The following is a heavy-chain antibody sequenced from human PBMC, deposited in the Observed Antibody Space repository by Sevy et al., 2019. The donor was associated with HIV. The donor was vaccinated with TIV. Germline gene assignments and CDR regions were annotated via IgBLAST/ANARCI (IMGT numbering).Heavy chain of an antibody. Sequence: GGYLRLFCAASGFTFSGSAMHWVRQASGKGLVCVGRMRSKANSYATAYAASVKGRFTISRDDSKNTAYLQMNSLKTEDTAVYYCTRHQSPFGSRPYYYYGMDVWGQGTTVTVSS. V-gene: IGHV3-73*01. J-gene: IGHJ6*02. CDR1: GFTFSGSA. D-gene: IGHD1-26*01. CDR3: TRHQSPFGSRPYYYYGMDV. CDR2: MRSKANSYAT.